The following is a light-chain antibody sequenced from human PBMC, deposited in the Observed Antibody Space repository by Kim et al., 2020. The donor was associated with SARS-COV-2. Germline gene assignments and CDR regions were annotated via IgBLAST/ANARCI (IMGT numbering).Light chain of an antibody. J-gene: IGLJ3*02. V-gene: IGLV2-23*02. CDR1: SSDVGSYNL. CDR3: CSYAGSSSYWV. CDR2: EVS. Sequence: QSITISCTGTSSDVGSYNLVSWYQQHPGKAAKLMIYEVSKRPSGVSNRLSGSKSGNTASLTISGLQAEDEADYYCCSYAGSSSYWVFGGGTQLTVL.